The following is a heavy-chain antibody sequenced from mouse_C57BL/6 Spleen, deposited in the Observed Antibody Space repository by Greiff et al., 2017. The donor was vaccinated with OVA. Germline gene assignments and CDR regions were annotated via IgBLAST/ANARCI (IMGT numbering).Heavy chain of an antibody. D-gene: IGHD2-4*01. J-gene: IGHJ2*01. CDR2: IYPSDSET. CDR3: ARRGIYYDYEDYFDY. V-gene: IGHV1-61*01. Sequence: VQLQQPGAELVRPGSSVKLSCKASGYTFTSYWMDWVKQRPGQGLEWIGNIYPSDSETHYNQKFKDKATLTVDKSSSTAYMQLSSLTSEDSAVYYCARRGIYYDYEDYFDYWGQGTTLTVSS. CDR1: GYTFTSYW.